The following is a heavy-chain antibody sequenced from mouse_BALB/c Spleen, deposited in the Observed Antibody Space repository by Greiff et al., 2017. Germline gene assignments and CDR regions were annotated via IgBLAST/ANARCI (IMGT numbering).Heavy chain of an antibody. CDR2: INSNGGST. CDR1: GFTFSSYG. J-gene: IGHJ4*01. CDR3: ARVYYRDDSIDY. D-gene: IGHD2-14*01. Sequence: EVQGEESGGGLVQPGGSLKLSCAASGFTFSSYGMPWVRQTPDKRLELVGTINSNGGSTYYPGSVKGRSTISRDNAKNTLYLQMSSLKSEDTAIYYCARVYYRDDSIDYWGQGTSVTVSS. V-gene: IGHV5-6-3*01.